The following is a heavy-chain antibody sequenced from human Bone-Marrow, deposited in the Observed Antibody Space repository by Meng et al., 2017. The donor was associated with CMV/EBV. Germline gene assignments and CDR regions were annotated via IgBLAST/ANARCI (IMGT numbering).Heavy chain of an antibody. CDR3: ARDGDGYNFDY. J-gene: IGHJ4*02. CDR1: GFSFSNYW. CDR2: IYRDGGMT. V-gene: IGHV3-74*01. D-gene: IGHD5-24*01. Sequence: GESLKISCGASGFSFSNYWMHWVRQAPGKGLLWVARIYRDGGMTHYADSVRGRFTISRDNAKNTLYLQMNSLRGEDTAVYYCARDGDGYNFDYWGRGTLVTVSS.